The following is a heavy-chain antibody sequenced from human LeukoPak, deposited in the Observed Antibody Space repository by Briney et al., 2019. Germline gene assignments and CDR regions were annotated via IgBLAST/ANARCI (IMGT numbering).Heavy chain of an antibody. D-gene: IGHD1-26*01. Sequence: PSETLSLTCTVSGGSISSGSYYWSWIRQPAGKGLEWIGRIYTSGSTNYNPSLKSRVTISVDTSKNQFSLKLSSVTAADTAVYYCARGEYSGSYFGLNYWGQGTLVTVSS. CDR2: IYTSGST. V-gene: IGHV4-61*02. J-gene: IGHJ4*02. CDR3: ARGEYSGSYFGLNY. CDR1: GGSISSGSYY.